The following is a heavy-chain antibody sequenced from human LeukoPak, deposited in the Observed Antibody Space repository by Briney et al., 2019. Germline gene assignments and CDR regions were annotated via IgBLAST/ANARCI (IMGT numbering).Heavy chain of an antibody. Sequence: GGSLRLSCAASGFTFSSYAMSWVRQATGKGLEWVSAISGSGGSTYYADSVKGRFTISRDNSKNTLYLQMNSLRAEDTAVYYCAKDGQQLVSRYYFDYWGQGTLVTVSS. CDR2: ISGSGGST. CDR3: AKDGQQLVSRYYFDY. CDR1: GFTFSSYA. V-gene: IGHV3-23*01. J-gene: IGHJ4*02. D-gene: IGHD6-13*01.